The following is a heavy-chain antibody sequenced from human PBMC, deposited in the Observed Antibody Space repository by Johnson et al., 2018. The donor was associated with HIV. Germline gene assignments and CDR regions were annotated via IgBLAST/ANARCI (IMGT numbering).Heavy chain of an antibody. V-gene: IGHV3-11*04. Sequence: QVQLVESGGGLVQPGGSLRLSCAASGITFSDYYMSWIRQAPGKGLEWVSYISSSGNTIYYADSVKGRVTISRDNAKKSLYLQMNSLRAEDTAVYYCARRLSPDSFDIWGQGTMVTVSS. CDR1: GITFSDYY. CDR2: ISSSGNTI. J-gene: IGHJ3*02. D-gene: IGHD2/OR15-2a*01. CDR3: ARRLSPDSFDI.